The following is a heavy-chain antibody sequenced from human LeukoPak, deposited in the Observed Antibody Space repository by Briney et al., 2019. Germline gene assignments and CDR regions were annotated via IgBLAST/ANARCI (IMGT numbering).Heavy chain of an antibody. CDR2: ISSSGSTI. J-gene: IGHJ1*01. V-gene: IGHV3-48*03. CDR3: ARPSRPYRSSEYFQH. D-gene: IGHD6-13*01. Sequence: GGSLRLSCAASGFTFSSYEMNWVRQVPGKGLEWISYISSSGSTIYFAGSVKGRFTISRDNAKNSLYLQMNSLRAEDTAVYYCARPSRPYRSSEYFQHWGQGTLVIVSS. CDR1: GFTFSSYE.